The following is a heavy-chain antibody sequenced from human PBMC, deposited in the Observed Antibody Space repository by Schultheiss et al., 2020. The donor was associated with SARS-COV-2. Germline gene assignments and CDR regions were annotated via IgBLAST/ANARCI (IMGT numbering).Heavy chain of an antibody. CDR1: GYTFTSYG. J-gene: IGHJ5*02. D-gene: IGHD3-22*01. V-gene: IGHV1-18*04. CDR3: ARDVYYDSRGGWFDP. CDR2: ISAYNGNT. Sequence: ASVKVSCKASGYTFTSYGISWVRQAPGQGLEWMGWISAYNGNTNYAQKLQGRVTMTTDTSTSTAYMELRSLRSDDTAVYYCARDVYYDSRGGWFDPWGQGTLVTVSS.